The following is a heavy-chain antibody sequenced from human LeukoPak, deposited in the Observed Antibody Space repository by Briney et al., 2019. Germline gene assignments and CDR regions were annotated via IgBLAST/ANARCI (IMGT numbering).Heavy chain of an antibody. Sequence: GGSLRLSCAASGFTVSSNYMSWVRQAPGKGLEGVSVIYSGGSTYYADSTKGRFTISRDNSKNTLYLQMNSLRAEDTDVYYCARGQQGPDMDVWGKGTTVTVSS. J-gene: IGHJ6*03. CDR1: GFTVSSNY. CDR3: ARGQQGPDMDV. CDR2: IYSGGST. V-gene: IGHV3-53*01.